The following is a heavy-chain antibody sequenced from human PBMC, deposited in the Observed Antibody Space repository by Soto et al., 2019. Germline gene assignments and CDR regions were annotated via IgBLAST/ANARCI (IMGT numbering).Heavy chain of an antibody. J-gene: IGHJ6*03. Sequence: GGSLRLSCAASVFPFSDYYMSWIRQAPGKGLEWVSYISSSGSTIYYADSVKGRFTISRDNAKNSLYLQMNSLGAEDTAVYYCASYTRKDYYYMDVWGKGTTVTVSS. D-gene: IGHD4-4*01. CDR1: VFPFSDYY. V-gene: IGHV3-11*01. CDR2: ISSSGSTI. CDR3: ASYTRKDYYYMDV.